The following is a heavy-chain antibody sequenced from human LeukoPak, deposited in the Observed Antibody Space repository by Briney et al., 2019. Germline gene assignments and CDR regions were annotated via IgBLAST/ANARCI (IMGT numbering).Heavy chain of an antibody. CDR3: ATDITIFGVFYYFDY. CDR2: IRYDGSNK. Sequence: PGGSLRLSCAAPGFTFSSYGMHWVRQAPGKGLEWVAFIRYDGSNKYYADSVKGRFTISRDNSKNTLYLQMNSLRAEDTAVYYCATDITIFGVFYYFDYWGQGTLVTVSS. V-gene: IGHV3-30*02. CDR1: GFTFSSYG. J-gene: IGHJ4*02. D-gene: IGHD3-3*01.